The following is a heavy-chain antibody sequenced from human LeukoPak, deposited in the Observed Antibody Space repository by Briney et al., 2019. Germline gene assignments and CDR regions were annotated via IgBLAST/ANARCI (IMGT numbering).Heavy chain of an antibody. D-gene: IGHD3-9*01. V-gene: IGHV3-30*18. J-gene: IGHJ4*02. CDR3: AKDIEVLRYFDWYNDGVYFDY. CDR2: ISYDGRNK. Sequence: SGRSLRLSCAASGFTFSNYGMHWVRQAPGKGLEWVAVISYDGRNKYYADSVKGRFTISRDNSKNTLYLQMNSLRAEDTAVYYCAKDIEVLRYFDWYNDGVYFDYWGREPWSPSPQ. CDR1: GFTFSNYG.